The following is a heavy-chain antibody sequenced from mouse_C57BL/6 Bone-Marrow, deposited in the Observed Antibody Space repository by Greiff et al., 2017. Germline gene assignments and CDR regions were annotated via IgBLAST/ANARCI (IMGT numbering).Heavy chain of an antibody. D-gene: IGHD1-1*01. CDR3: ARVEFDGSSGDWYFDV. CDR1: GYTFTSYD. V-gene: IGHV1-85*01. CDR2: IYPRGGRT. J-gene: IGHJ1*03. Sequence: VQLQQSGPELVKPGASVKLSCKASGYTFTSYDITWVKQRPGQGLEWIGWIYPRGGRTKYNEKFKGKATLTVDTSSSTAYMELHSLPSEDSAVLFCARVEFDGSSGDWYFDVWGTGTTVTVSS.